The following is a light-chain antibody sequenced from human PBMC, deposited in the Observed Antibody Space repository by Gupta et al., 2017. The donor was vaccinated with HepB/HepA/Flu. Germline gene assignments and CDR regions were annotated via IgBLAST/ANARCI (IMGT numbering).Light chain of an antibody. Sequence: QSVLTQPPSVSGAAGQTVTISCTRSSSNIGADYDVHWYQHFPEPAPKLLLFGNNNRPSGVSDRFSDSRSGTAAYLAITGLQPEDEADYFCQSYDNSLSGFYVFGTGTKVTVL. CDR3: QSYDNSLSGFYV. CDR2: GNN. J-gene: IGLJ1*01. CDR1: SSNIGADYD. V-gene: IGLV1-40*01.